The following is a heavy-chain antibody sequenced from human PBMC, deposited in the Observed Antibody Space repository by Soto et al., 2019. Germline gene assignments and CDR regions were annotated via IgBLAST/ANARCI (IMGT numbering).Heavy chain of an antibody. Sequence: HPGGSLRLSCAASGFTFSSYAMHWVRQAPGKGLEWVAVISYDGSNKYYADSVKGRFTISRDNSKNMLYLQMNSLRAEDTAVYYCARDTRFGESRKGGFDYWGQGTLVTVSS. CDR1: GFTFSSYA. CDR2: ISYDGSNK. CDR3: ARDTRFGESRKGGFDY. J-gene: IGHJ4*02. V-gene: IGHV3-30-3*01. D-gene: IGHD3-10*01.